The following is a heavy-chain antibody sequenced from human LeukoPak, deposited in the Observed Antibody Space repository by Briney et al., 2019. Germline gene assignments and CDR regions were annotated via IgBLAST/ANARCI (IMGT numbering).Heavy chain of an antibody. D-gene: IGHD5-18*01. CDR2: ISYDGSNK. V-gene: IGHV3-30*03. J-gene: IGHJ4*02. Sequence: GGSLRLSCAASGFTFSSYGMHWVRQAPGKGLEWVAVISYDGSNKYYADSVKGRFTISRDNSKNTLYPQMNSLRAADTAAYYCARGSGYSYSFTGRERTKSRLDYWGQGTLVTVSS. CDR3: ARGSGYSYSFTGRERTKSRLDY. CDR1: GFTFSSYG.